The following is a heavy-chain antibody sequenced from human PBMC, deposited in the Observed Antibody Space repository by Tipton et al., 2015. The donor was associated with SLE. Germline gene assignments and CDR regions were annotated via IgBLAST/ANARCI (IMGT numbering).Heavy chain of an antibody. D-gene: IGHD5-18*01. CDR2: IIPFFDTA. CDR3: ARVRVDTTMGVFDF. Sequence: QLVQSGAEVKKPGSSVRVSCKASGGSFSSYAISWVRQAPGQGLEWMGGIIPFFDTANYAQRFQGRVTITADESTSTAYMELSSLRSEDTAIYYCARVRVDTTMGVFDFWGQGTLVTVSS. CDR1: GGSFSSYA. V-gene: IGHV1-69*01. J-gene: IGHJ4*02.